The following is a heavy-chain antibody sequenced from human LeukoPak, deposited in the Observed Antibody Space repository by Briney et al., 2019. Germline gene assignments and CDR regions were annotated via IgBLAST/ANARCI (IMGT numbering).Heavy chain of an antibody. Sequence: GGSLRLSCAASGFTFSSYAMSWVRQALGKGLEWVSAISGSGGSTYYADSVKGRFTISRDNSKNTLYLQMNSLRAEDTAVYYCAKDLGSSGWYGIDYWGQGTLVTVSS. V-gene: IGHV3-23*01. J-gene: IGHJ4*02. CDR3: AKDLGSSGWYGIDY. D-gene: IGHD6-19*01. CDR2: ISGSGGST. CDR1: GFTFSSYA.